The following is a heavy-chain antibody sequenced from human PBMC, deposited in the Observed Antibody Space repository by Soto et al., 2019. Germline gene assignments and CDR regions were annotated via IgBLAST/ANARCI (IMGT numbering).Heavy chain of an antibody. CDR2: IYYSGST. J-gene: IGHJ4*02. D-gene: IGHD2-21*02. Sequence: QVQLQESGPGLVKPSETLSLTCTVSGGSISTYYWSWIRQPPGKGLEWIGYIYYSGSTNYNPSRKRRVTISVDTSKNQFSLRLSSVTAADAAVYYCARDDFDYFDYWGQGTLVTVSS. CDR1: GGSISTYY. V-gene: IGHV4-59*01. CDR3: ARDDFDYFDY.